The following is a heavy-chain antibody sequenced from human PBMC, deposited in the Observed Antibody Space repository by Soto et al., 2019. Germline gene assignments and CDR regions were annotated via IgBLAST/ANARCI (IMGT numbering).Heavy chain of an antibody. CDR2: IYYSGST. D-gene: IGHD6-19*01. Sequence: SETLSLTCTVSGGSISSGDYYWGWIRQPPGKGLEWIGYIYYSGSTYYNPSLKSRVTISVDTSKNQFSLKLSSVTAADTAVYYCARAPSSGWHTYNWFDPWGQGTLVTVSS. CDR1: GGSISSGDYY. V-gene: IGHV4-30-4*01. CDR3: ARAPSSGWHTYNWFDP. J-gene: IGHJ5*02.